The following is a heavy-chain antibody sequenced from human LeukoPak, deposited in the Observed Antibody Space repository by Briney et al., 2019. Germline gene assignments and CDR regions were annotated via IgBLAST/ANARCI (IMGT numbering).Heavy chain of an antibody. CDR1: GFTFSSYA. CDR3: AKDEGVVGATTFES. V-gene: IGHV3-23*01. J-gene: IGHJ4*02. Sequence: GGSLRLSCAASGFTFSSYAMSWVRQAPGQGLEWVSAISGSGGSTYYADTVKGRFTISRDNSKNTPYLQMNSLIAEQTAVYYCAKDEGVVGATTFESWGQGDLVTVSS. CDR2: ISGSGGST. D-gene: IGHD1-26*01.